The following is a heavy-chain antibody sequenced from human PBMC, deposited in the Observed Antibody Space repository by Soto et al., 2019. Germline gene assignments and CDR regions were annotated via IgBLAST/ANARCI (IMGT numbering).Heavy chain of an antibody. CDR2: IIPIVGTA. CDR3: SRAGRGFKFAYLPHEYYYYGMDV. V-gene: IGHV1-69*01. J-gene: IGHJ6*02. Sequence: HVQLVQSGAEMKKPGSSVNVSCKASGGSFSSSAISWMRQAPGQGLEWMGGIIPIVGTAHYAQKFQGRVTITAVESTNTAYIDLRSLRSEDTALYYCSRAGRGFKFAYLPHEYYYYGMDVWGQGTTVTVSS. D-gene: IGHD3-16*01. CDR1: GGSFSSSA.